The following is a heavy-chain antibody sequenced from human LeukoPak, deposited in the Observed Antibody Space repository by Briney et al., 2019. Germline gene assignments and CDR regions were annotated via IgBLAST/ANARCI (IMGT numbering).Heavy chain of an antibody. CDR2: IYYSGST. J-gene: IGHJ6*02. V-gene: IGHV4-59*08. D-gene: IGHD2-2*01. CDR3: ARPVDCSSTICTGAMDV. CDR1: GGSISSYY. Sequence: SETLSLTCTVSGGSISSYYWSWIRQPPGKGLEWIGYIYYSGSTNYNPSLKSRVTISVDRSKNQFSLKLNSVTAADTAMYYCARPVDCSSTICTGAMDVWGQGTTVIVTS.